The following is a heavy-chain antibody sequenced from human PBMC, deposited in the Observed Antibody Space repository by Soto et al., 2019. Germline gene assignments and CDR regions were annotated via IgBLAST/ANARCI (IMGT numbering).Heavy chain of an antibody. CDR1: GFTFSSYW. CDR3: ATSAAAPGNY. Sequence: GVLRLSCAASGFTFSSYWMSWVRQVPGKGLEWVANIKQDGSDKYYVDSVKGRFTISRDNAKNSLYLQMNSLRAEDTAVYYCATSAAAPGNYWGQGTLVTVSS. J-gene: IGHJ4*02. CDR2: IKQDGSDK. V-gene: IGHV3-7*01. D-gene: IGHD6-13*01.